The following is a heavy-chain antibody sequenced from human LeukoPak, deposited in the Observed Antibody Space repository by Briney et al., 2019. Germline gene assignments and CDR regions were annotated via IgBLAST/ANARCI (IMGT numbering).Heavy chain of an antibody. Sequence: ASVKVSCKASGYTFTGYYMHWVRQAPGQGLEWMGWINPNSGGTNYAQKFQGRVTMTRDTSISTAYMELSSLRSEDTAVYYCARGVISSSWYGGDYWGQGTLVTVSS. J-gene: IGHJ4*02. CDR3: ARGVISSSWYGGDY. D-gene: IGHD6-13*01. CDR1: GYTFTGYY. V-gene: IGHV1-2*02. CDR2: INPNSGGT.